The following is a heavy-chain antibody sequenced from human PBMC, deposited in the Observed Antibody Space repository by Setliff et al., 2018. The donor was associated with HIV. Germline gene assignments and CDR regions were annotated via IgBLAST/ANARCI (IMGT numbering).Heavy chain of an antibody. Sequence: ASVKVSCKASGYTFTSVYMHWVRQAPGEGLEWMGLINPSGGRTTYAQNFQGRVTITIDTSASTAYMELSSLRSEDTAVYYCAREHDSLTGYSFDFWGQGTLVTVS. V-gene: IGHV1-46*01. CDR1: GYTFTSVY. D-gene: IGHD3-9*01. J-gene: IGHJ4*02. CDR2: INPSGGRT. CDR3: AREHDSLTGYSFDF.